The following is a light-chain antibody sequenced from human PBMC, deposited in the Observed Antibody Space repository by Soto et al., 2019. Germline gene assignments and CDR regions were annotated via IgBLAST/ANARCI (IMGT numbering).Light chain of an antibody. V-gene: IGLV1-47*01. Sequence: SVLTQPPPASGAPRQRVTLSFSGSSSDFGTNYVYWYQQLPGTAPKLLIYRNNQRPSGVPDRFSGSKSGTSASLAISGLRSEDEADYHCAAWDDSLSGFYVFGTGTKVTVL. J-gene: IGLJ1*01. CDR1: SSDFGTNY. CDR2: RNN. CDR3: AAWDDSLSGFYV.